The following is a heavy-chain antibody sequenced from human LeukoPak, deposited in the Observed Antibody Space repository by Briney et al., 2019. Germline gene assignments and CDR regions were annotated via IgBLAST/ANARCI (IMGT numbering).Heavy chain of an antibody. V-gene: IGHV1-2*02. J-gene: IGHJ5*02. Sequence: ASVKVSCKASGYNFTDYYMHWVRQAPGQGLEWMGWINPNSGGTNYAQKFQGRFTMTRDTSISTAYMELSRLRSDDTAVYYCARDAIGYYDSSGYAWFDPWGRGTLVTVSS. CDR3: ARDAIGYYDSSGYAWFDP. CDR2: INPNSGGT. D-gene: IGHD3-22*01. CDR1: GYNFTDYY.